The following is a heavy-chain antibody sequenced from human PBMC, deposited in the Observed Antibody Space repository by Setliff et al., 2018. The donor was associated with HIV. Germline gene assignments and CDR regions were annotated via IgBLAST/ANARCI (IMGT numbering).Heavy chain of an antibody. D-gene: IGHD6-19*01. CDR1: GGSFAASH. Sequence: PSETLSLTCAVYGGSFAASHWSWIRQSPGKGLEWIGEISHSGDTKYTPSLKGRLTISIDTSKKQFSLRLKSVTAADAAVYYCATDHVTMAGTRFDFWGQGTLVTVSS. J-gene: IGHJ4*02. CDR3: ATDHVTMAGTRFDF. V-gene: IGHV4-34*01. CDR2: ISHSGDT.